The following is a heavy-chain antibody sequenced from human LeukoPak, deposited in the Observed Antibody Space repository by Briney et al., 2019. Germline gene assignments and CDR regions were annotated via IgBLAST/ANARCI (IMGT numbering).Heavy chain of an antibody. Sequence: GGSLGLSCAASGFTFSSYDMHWVRQATGKGLEWVSAIGTAGDTYYPGSVKGRFTISRENAKNSLYLQMNSLRAGDTAVYYCARISTSGAFDYWGQGTLVTVSS. D-gene: IGHD4/OR15-4a*01. V-gene: IGHV3-13*01. J-gene: IGHJ4*02. CDR3: ARISTSGAFDY. CDR2: IGTAGDT. CDR1: GFTFSSYD.